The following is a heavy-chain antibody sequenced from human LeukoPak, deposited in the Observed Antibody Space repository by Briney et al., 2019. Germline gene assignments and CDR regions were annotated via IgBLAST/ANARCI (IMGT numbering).Heavy chain of an antibody. CDR1: GYTFTGYY. D-gene: IGHD5-18*01. CDR2: INPNSGGT. CDR3: ARAVYSYGYMDV. V-gene: IGHV1-2*02. Sequence: GASVKVSCKASGYTFTGYYMHWVRQAPGQGLEWMGWINPNSGGTNYAQKFQGRVTMTRDTSISTAYMELSRPRSDDTAVYYCARAVYSYGYMDVWGKGTTVTVSS. J-gene: IGHJ6*03.